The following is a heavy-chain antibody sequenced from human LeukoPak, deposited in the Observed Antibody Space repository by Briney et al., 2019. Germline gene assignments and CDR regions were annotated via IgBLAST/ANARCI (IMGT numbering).Heavy chain of an antibody. CDR1: GGSISSSTYY. CDR3: ARGRPQRPTPFTMIVVVPPDY. V-gene: IGHV4-39*07. Sequence: PSETLSLTCTVSGGSISSSTYYWGWIRQPPGKGLEWIGSIYYSGSTYYNPSLKSRVTISVDTSKNQFSLKLSSVTAADTAVYYCARGRPQRPTPFTMIVVVPPDYWGQGTLVTVSS. D-gene: IGHD3-22*01. CDR2: IYYSGST. J-gene: IGHJ4*02.